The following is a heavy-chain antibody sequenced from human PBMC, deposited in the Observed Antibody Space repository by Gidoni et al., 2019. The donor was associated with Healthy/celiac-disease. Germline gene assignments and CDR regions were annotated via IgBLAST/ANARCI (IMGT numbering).Heavy chain of an antibody. V-gene: IGHV4-39*01. CDR3: ARLEQLWLPGYWYFDL. CDR1: GGSISSSSYY. CDR2: IYYSGST. J-gene: IGHJ2*01. D-gene: IGHD5-18*01. Sequence: QLQLQESGPGLVKPSETLSLTCTVSGGSISSSSYYWGWIRQPPGKGLEWIGSIYYSGSTYYNPSLKSRVTISVDTSKNQFSLKLSSVTAADTAVYYCARLEQLWLPGYWYFDLWGRGTLVTVSS.